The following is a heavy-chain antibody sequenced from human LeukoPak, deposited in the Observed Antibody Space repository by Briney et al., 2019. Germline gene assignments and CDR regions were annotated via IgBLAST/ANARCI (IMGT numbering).Heavy chain of an antibody. CDR2: IYYSGST. D-gene: IGHD6-6*01. V-gene: IGHV4-39*01. CDR3: ATGSIAAPYYYYYMDV. J-gene: IGHJ6*03. CDR1: GGSISSSSYY. Sequence: PSETLSLTCTVSGGSISSSSYYWGWIRQPPGKGLEWIGSIYYSGSTYYNPSLKSRVTISVDTSKNQFSLKLSSVTAADTAVYYCATGSIAAPYYYYYMDVWGKGTTVTVSS.